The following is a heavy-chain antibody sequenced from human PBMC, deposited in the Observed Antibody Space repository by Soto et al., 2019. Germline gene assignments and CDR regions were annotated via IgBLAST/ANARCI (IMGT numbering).Heavy chain of an antibody. Sequence: VGSLRLSCAASAFTFSSYGMNWVRHAPGKGLEWVSALSGSGDTTYYAASVRGRFSISRDNSKNTLYLQMSSLRGEDTAVYYCAKGTQFFYYYAMDVWGQGTTVTVSS. J-gene: IGHJ6*02. CDR1: AFTFSSYG. V-gene: IGHV3-23*01. CDR3: AKGTQFFYYYAMDV. CDR2: LSGSGDTT.